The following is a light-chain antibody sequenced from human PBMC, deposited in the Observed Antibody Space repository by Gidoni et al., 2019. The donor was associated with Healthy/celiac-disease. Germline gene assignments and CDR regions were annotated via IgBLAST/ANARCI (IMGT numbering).Light chain of an antibody. J-gene: IGKJ1*01. CDR1: QSVSSN. Sequence: EIVMTQSPATLSVSPGERATLSCMASQSVSSNLAWYQQKPGQAPRLLIYGASTRATGIPARFSGSGSGTKFTLTISSLQSEDFAVYYCQQYNNPASTFGQGTKVEIK. CDR3: QQYNNPAST. CDR2: GAS. V-gene: IGKV3-15*01.